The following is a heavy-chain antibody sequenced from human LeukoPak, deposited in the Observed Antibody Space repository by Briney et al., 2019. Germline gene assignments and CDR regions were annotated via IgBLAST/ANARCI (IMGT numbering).Heavy chain of an antibody. CDR1: GVSISGQW. V-gene: IGHV3-7*01. D-gene: IGHD3-16*02. J-gene: IGHJ4*02. CDR3: GYTNNFYH. CDR2: IKHDGSEE. Sequence: GSLRLSCVASGVSISGQWMNWVRQAPGQGLEWVANIKHDGSEEYYVDSVKGRFTISRDDGRNSVSLQMNSVRAEDTAVYYCGYTNNFYHWGQGTLVVVSS.